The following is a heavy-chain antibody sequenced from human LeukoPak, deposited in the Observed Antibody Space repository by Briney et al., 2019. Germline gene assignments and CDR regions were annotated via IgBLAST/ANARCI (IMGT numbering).Heavy chain of an antibody. CDR1: GFTFSSYS. D-gene: IGHD3-3*01. CDR3: ARGHFGVVLDY. Sequence: GGSLRLSCEGSGFTFSSYSMIWVRQAPGKGLKWVSSIRGDSTETRHADSLMGRFTISRDNAKKSLYLQMNSLRAEDTAVYYCARGHFGVVLDYWGQGILVTVSS. J-gene: IGHJ4*02. V-gene: IGHV3-21*01. CDR2: IRGDSTET.